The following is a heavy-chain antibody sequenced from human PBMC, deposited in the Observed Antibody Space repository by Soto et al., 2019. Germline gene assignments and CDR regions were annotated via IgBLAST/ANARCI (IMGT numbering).Heavy chain of an antibody. CDR3: AKDLGIVLVPAAIHHAFDI. CDR1: GFTFSSYA. V-gene: IGHV3-23*01. Sequence: LRLSCAASGFTFSSYAMSWVRQAPGKGLEWVSAISGSGGSTYYADSVKGRFTISRDNSKNTLYLQMNSLRAEDTAVYYCAKDLGIVLVPAAIHHAFDIWGQGTMVTVSS. D-gene: IGHD2-2*02. CDR2: ISGSGGST. J-gene: IGHJ3*02.